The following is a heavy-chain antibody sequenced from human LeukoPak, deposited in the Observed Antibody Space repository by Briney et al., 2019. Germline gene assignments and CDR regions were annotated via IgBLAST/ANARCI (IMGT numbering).Heavy chain of an antibody. J-gene: IGHJ5*02. CDR1: GFTFSSYS. V-gene: IGHV4-34*01. D-gene: IGHD3-10*01. CDR3: ARHLRITMVRGGYNWFDP. Sequence: GSLRLSCAASGFTFSSYSMNWVRQPPGKGLEWIGEINHSGSTNYNPSLKSRVTISVDTSKNQFSLKLSSVTAADTAVYYCARHLRITMVRGGYNWFDPWGQGTLVTVSS. CDR2: INHSGST.